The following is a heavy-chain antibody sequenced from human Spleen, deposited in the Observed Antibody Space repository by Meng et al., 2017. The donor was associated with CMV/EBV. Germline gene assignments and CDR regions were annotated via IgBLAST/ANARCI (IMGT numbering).Heavy chain of an antibody. J-gene: IGHJ4*02. CDR1: GGSISSGDYY. Sequence: QLQESGPGRVKPSETLSLTCTVSGGSISSGDYYWSWIRQPPGKGLEWIGYIYYSGSTYYNPSLKSRVTISVDTSKNQFSLKLSSVTAAYTAVYYCASQGYGNSGYQLSDYWGQGTLVTVSS. CDR2: IYYSGST. V-gene: IGHV4-30-4*08. CDR3: ASQGYGNSGYQLSDY. D-gene: IGHD3-22*01.